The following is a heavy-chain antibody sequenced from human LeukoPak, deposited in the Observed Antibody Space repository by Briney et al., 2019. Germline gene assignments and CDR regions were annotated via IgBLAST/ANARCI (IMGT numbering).Heavy chain of an antibody. CDR2: IYTSGST. CDR1: GGSISSYY. D-gene: IGHD3-22*01. J-gene: IGHJ5*02. CDR3: ARSAYYFNWFDP. Sequence: SETLSLTCTVSGGSISSYYWSWIRQPAGKGLEWIGRIYTSGSTNYNPSLKRRVTMSVDTSKNQFSLKLSSVTAADTAVYYCARSAYYFNWFDPWGQGTLVTVSS. V-gene: IGHV4-4*07.